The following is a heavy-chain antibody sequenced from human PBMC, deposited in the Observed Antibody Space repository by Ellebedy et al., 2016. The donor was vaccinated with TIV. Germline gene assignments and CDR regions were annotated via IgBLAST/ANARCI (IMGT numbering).Heavy chain of an antibody. D-gene: IGHD3-22*01. Sequence: GESLKISCAASGFTVSSNYMSWVRQAPGKGLEWVLVIYSGGSTYYADSVQGRFTISRDNSKNTLYLQMNSLRAEDTAVYYCARSKSYYYDSSGSTRPFDYWGQGTLVTVSS. CDR3: ARSKSYYYDSSGSTRPFDY. J-gene: IGHJ4*02. CDR2: IYSGGST. V-gene: IGHV3-66*01. CDR1: GFTVSSNY.